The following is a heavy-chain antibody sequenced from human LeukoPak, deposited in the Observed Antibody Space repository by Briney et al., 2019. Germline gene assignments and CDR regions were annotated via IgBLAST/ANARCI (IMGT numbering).Heavy chain of an antibody. J-gene: IGHJ4*02. Sequence: GESLKISCKGSGYSFTNYWITWVRQMPGKGLEWKGRIDPSDSYTNYSPSFQGHVTISADKSINTAYLQWSSLKASDTAIYYCARRGEAMDPFDYWGQGTLVTVSS. CDR2: IDPSDSYT. D-gene: IGHD5-18*01. CDR1: GYSFTNYW. CDR3: ARRGEAMDPFDY. V-gene: IGHV5-10-1*01.